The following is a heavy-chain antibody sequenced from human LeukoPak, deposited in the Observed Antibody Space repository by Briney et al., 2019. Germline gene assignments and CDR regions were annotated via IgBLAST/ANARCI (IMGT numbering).Heavy chain of an antibody. CDR3: ARAYDFGNWFDP. CDR1: GFPFRYHW. V-gene: IGHV3-74*01. CDR2: LGSNGDAT. J-gene: IGHJ5*02. Sequence: GVSLRLSCAASGFPFRYHWMHWLRRAPGKGLVWVSRLGSNGDATAYADSVKGRFTISRDNAKNTLYLQMNSLRAEDTAVYYCARAYDFGNWFDPWGQGTLVTVSS. D-gene: IGHD2/OR15-2a*01.